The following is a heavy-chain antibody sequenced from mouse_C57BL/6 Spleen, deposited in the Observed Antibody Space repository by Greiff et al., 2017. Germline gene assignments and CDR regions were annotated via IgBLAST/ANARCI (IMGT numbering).Heavy chain of an antibody. Sequence: EVKLVESGGGLVKPGGSLKLSCAASGFTFSSYAMSWVRQTPEKRLEWVATISDGGSYTYYPDNVKGRFTISRDNAKNNLYLQMSHLKSEDTAMYYCARDRDGYYGVGDYWGQGTSVTVSS. J-gene: IGHJ4*01. V-gene: IGHV5-4*01. D-gene: IGHD2-3*01. CDR2: ISDGGSYT. CDR1: GFTFSSYA. CDR3: ARDRDGYYGVGDY.